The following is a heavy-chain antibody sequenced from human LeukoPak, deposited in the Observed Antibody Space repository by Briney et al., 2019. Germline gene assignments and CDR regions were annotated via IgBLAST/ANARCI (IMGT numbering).Heavy chain of an antibody. CDR1: GYTFTSYG. Sequence: VASVKVSCKASGYTFTSYGLSWVRQARGQGLEWMGWISGYNGNTNYAQKLQGRVTMTTDTSTSTAYMELRSLRSDDTAVYYCARDTERGGSGGDFDIWGQGTMVTVSS. CDR2: ISGYNGNT. D-gene: IGHD6-19*01. J-gene: IGHJ3*02. CDR3: ARDTERGGSGGDFDI. V-gene: IGHV1-18*01.